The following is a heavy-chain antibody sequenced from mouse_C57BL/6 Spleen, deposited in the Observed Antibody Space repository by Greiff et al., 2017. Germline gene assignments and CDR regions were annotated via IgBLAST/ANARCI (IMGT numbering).Heavy chain of an antibody. D-gene: IGHD2-4*01. CDR3: AKNDYDVGDYAMDY. V-gene: IGHV2-5*01. CDR2: IWRGGST. CDR1: GFSLTSYG. J-gene: IGHJ4*01. Sequence: QVQLQQSGPGLVQPSQSLSITCTVSGFSLTSYGVHWVRQSPGKGLEWLGVIWRGGSTDYNAAFMSRLSITKDNSKSQVFFKMNSLQADDTAIYYCAKNDYDVGDYAMDYWGQGTSVTVSS.